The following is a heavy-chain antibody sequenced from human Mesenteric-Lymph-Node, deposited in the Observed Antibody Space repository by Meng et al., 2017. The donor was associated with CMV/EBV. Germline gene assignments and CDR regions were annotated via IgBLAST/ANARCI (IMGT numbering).Heavy chain of an antibody. Sequence: CAFYGGSFSGYYWSWIRQPPGKGLEWIGEINHSGSTNYNPSLKSRVTISVDTSKNQFSLKLSTVTAADTAVYYCARVPSIAARFFDYWGQGTLVTVSS. V-gene: IGHV4-34*01. CDR3: ARVPSIAARFFDY. J-gene: IGHJ4*02. D-gene: IGHD6-6*01. CDR1: GGSFSGYY. CDR2: INHSGST.